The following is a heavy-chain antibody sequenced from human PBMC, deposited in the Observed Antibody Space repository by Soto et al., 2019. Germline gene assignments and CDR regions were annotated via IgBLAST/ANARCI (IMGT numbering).Heavy chain of an antibody. CDR2: ISAYNGNT. Sequence: QVQLVQSGAEVKKPGASVKVSCKASGYTFTSYGISWVRQAPGQGLEWMGWISAYNGNTNYAQKLQGRVTMTTDTYPSTAYMELRGLRSDDTAVHYCARHVEQWLVRGLPDYWGQGTLVTVSS. CDR1: GYTFTSYG. D-gene: IGHD6-19*01. J-gene: IGHJ4*02. V-gene: IGHV1-18*01. CDR3: ARHVEQWLVRGLPDY.